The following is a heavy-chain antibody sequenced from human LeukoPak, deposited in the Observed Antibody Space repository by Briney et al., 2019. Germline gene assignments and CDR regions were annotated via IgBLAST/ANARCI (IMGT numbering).Heavy chain of an antibody. D-gene: IGHD6-13*01. CDR2: IIPILGIA. CDR1: GYTFTSYG. J-gene: IGHJ4*02. Sequence: SVKVSCMASGYTFTSYGISWVRQAPGQGLEWMGRIIPILGIANYAQKFQGRVTITADKSTSTAYMELSSLRSEDTAVYYCAGDSSSWGYYFDYWGQGTLVTVSS. V-gene: IGHV1-69*04. CDR3: AGDSSSWGYYFDY.